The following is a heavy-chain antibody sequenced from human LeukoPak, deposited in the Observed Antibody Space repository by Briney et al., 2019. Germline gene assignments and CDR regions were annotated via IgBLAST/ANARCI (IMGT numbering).Heavy chain of an antibody. CDR3: ARGWDSSSWYNNWFDP. CDR2: IIPIFGTA. J-gene: IGHJ5*02. D-gene: IGHD6-13*01. CDR1: GGTFSSYA. Sequence: GASVKVSCKASGGTFSSYAISWVRQAPGQGLEWMGGIIPIFGTANYAQKFQGRVTITADESTSTAYMELSSLRSEDTAVYYCARGWDSSSWYNNWFDPWGQGTLVTISS. V-gene: IGHV1-69*13.